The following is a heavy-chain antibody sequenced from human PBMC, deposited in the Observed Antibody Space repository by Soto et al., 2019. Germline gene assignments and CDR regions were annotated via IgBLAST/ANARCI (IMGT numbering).Heavy chain of an antibody. CDR3: ARDRTTVTTYWFDP. V-gene: IGHV1-3*01. CDR2: INAGNGNT. J-gene: IGHJ5*02. CDR1: GCTFTSYA. D-gene: IGHD4-4*01. Sequence: ASVKVSCKASGCTFTSYAMHWVRQAPGQRLEWMGWINAGNGNTKYSQKFQGRVTITRDTSASTAYMELSSLRSEDTAVYYCARDRTTVTTYWFDPWGQGTLVTVSS.